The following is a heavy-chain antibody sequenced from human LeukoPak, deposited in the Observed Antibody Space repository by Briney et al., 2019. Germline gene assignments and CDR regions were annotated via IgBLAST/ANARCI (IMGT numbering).Heavy chain of an antibody. Sequence: ASVKVSCKASGGTFSSYAINWVRQAPGQGLEWMGWINPNSGGTNYAQKFQGRVTMTRDTSISTAYMELSRLRSDDTAVYYCAREEYQLLYLDVWGKGTTVTVSS. CDR3: AREEYQLLYLDV. D-gene: IGHD2-2*02. V-gene: IGHV1-2*02. CDR1: GGTFSSYA. J-gene: IGHJ6*04. CDR2: INPNSGGT.